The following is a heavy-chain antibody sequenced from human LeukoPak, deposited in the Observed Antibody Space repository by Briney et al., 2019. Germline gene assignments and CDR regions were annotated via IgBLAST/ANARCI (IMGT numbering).Heavy chain of an antibody. CDR2: ISYDGSKK. D-gene: IGHD3/OR15-3a*01. CDR1: GFTFSSYG. CDR3: VKDWTRLDY. Sequence: GGSLRLSCAASGFTFSSYGMHWVRRAPGKGLEWVAVISYDGSKKYYTDSVKGRFTISRDNSKNTLYLQMNSLRAEDTAVYYCVKDWTRLDYWGQGTLVTVSS. J-gene: IGHJ4*02. V-gene: IGHV3-30*18.